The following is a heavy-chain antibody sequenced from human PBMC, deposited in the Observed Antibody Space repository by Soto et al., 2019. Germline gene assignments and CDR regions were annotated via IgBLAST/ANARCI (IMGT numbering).Heavy chain of an antibody. CDR1: GFRFDVYG. CDR3: ARVRDPHLDHYGLDV. Sequence: SVKVSCKTSGFRFDVYGLHWVRQAPRQGLEWMGGLIPIYDAPNYAQRFQGRVTITADRSTSTVYLELNSLRSEDTAVYFCARVRDPHLDHYGLDVWGQGTTVTVS. V-gene: IGHV1-69*06. J-gene: IGHJ6*02. CDR2: LIPIYDAP.